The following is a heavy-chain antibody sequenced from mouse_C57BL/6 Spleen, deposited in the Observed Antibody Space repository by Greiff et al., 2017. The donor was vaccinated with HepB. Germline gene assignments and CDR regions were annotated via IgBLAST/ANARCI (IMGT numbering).Heavy chain of an antibody. CDR3: ARCDPYAMDY. CDR2: INPNNGGT. V-gene: IGHV1-26*01. D-gene: IGHD2-13*01. CDR1: GYTFTDYY. J-gene: IGHJ4*01. Sequence: EVQLQQSGPELVKPGASVKISCKASGYTFTDYYMNWVKQSHGKSLEWIGDINPNNGGTSYNQKFKGKATLTVDKSSSTAYMELRSLTSEDSAVYYCARCDPYAMDYWGQGTSVTVSS.